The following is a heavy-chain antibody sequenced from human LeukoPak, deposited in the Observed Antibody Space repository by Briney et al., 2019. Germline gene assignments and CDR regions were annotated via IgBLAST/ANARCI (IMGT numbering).Heavy chain of an antibody. D-gene: IGHD6-19*01. V-gene: IGHV3-48*03. CDR1: GFTYSSYE. CDR3: ARDRSSGGPYFDY. Sequence: GGSLRLSCAASGFTYSSYEMNWVRQAPGKGLEWVSYISSSGSTIYYADSVKGRFTISRDNAKNSLYLQMNSLRAEDTAVYYCARDRSSGGPYFDYWGQGTLVTVSS. J-gene: IGHJ4*02. CDR2: ISSSGSTI.